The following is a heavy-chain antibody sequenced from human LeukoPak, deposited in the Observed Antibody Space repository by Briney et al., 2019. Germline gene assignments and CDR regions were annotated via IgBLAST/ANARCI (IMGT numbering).Heavy chain of an antibody. D-gene: IGHD2-21*02. CDR2: IYYSGST. J-gene: IGHJ4*02. V-gene: IGHV4-39*01. Sequence: SETLSLTCTVSGGSISSSSYYWGWIRQPPGKGLEWIGSIYYSGSTYYNPSLKSRVTISVDTSKNQFSLKLSSVTAADTAVYYCAKGVKHIVVVTAQHYFDYWGQGTLVTVSS. CDR1: GGSISSSSYY. CDR3: AKGVKHIVVVTAQHYFDY.